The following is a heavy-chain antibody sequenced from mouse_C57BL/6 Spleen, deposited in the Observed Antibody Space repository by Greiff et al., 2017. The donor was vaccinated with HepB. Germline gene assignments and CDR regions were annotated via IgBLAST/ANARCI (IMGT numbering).Heavy chain of an antibody. D-gene: IGHD2-1*01. CDR1: GYTFTSYW. V-gene: IGHV1-50*01. J-gene: IGHJ4*01. Sequence: QVQLQQPGAELVRPGSSVKLSCKASGYTFTSYWMQWVKQRPGQGLEWIGEIDPSDSYTNYNQKFKGKATLTVDTSSSTAYMQLSSLTSEDSAVYYCARVNYYGNYSYAMDYWGQGTSVTVSS. CDR2: IDPSDSYT. CDR3: ARVNYYGNYSYAMDY.